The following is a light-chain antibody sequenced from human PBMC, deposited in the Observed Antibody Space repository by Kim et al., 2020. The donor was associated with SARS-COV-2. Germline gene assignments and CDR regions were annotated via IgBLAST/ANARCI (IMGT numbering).Light chain of an antibody. J-gene: IGLJ2*01. CDR3: QSYDSSNHVV. V-gene: IGLV6-57*03. CDR1: GGGIASNY. CDR2: EDS. Sequence: TVTIPCTRSGGGIASNYVQWYRQRPGSAPTTVIYEDSQRPSGVPDRFSGSSDSSSNSASLTISGLKTEDEADCYCQSYDSSNHVVFGGGTQLTVL.